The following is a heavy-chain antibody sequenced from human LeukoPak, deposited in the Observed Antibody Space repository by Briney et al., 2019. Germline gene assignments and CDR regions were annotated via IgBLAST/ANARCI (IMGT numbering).Heavy chain of an antibody. J-gene: IGHJ4*02. CDR1: GGTFSSYA. D-gene: IGHD6-6*01. CDR2: IIPIFGTA. Sequence: ASVKVSCKASGGTFSSYAISWVRQAPGQGLEWMGGIIPIFGTANYAQKFQGRVTITADESTSTAYMELSSLRSEDTAVYYCARDPGPYSSSSSRSEFDYWGQGTLVTVSS. CDR3: ARDPGPYSSSSSRSEFDY. V-gene: IGHV1-69*13.